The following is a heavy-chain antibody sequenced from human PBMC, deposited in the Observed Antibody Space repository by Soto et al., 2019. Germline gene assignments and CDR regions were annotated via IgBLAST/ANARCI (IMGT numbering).Heavy chain of an antibody. J-gene: IGHJ3*02. V-gene: IGHV3-23*01. D-gene: IGHD3-16*01. CDR2: LSGSDDST. CDR1: GFSFSSYA. Sequence: EVQLLESGGGLVQPGGSLRLSCAASGFSFSSYAMMWFRQAPGKGLEWVSALSGSDDSTYYADSVKGRFTISRDTSKNTLYLQMHSQRAEDTAVYYCANGKPAMRLGDQIRGAFHIWGQGTMVTVSS. CDR3: ANGKPAMRLGDQIRGAFHI.